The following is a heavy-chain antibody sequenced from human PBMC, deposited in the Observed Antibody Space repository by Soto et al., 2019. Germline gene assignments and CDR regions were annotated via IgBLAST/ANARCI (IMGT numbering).Heavy chain of an antibody. CDR2: IYPGDSDT. D-gene: IGHD4-17*01. J-gene: IGHJ6*02. CDR3: ARRTYGDYAYYYYGMDV. CDR1: GYSFTSYW. V-gene: IGHV5-51*01. Sequence: LKISCKGSGYSFTSYWIGWVRQMPGKGLEWMGIIYPGDSDTRYSPSFQGQVTISADKSISTAYPQWSSLKASDTAMYYCARRTYGDYAYYYYGMDVWGQGTTVTVSS.